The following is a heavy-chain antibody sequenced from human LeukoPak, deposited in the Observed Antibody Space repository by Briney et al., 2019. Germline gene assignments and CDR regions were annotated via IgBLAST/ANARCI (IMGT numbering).Heavy chain of an antibody. V-gene: IGHV3-30-3*01. D-gene: IGHD2-2*01. CDR2: ISYDGSNK. CDR1: GFTFSSYA. Sequence: PGGSLTLSCAASGFTFSSYAMHWVRQAPGKGLEGVAVISYDGSNKYYADSVKGRFTISRDNSKNTLYLQMNSLRAEDTAVYYCARRVVPAANYYFDYWGQGTLVTVSS. CDR3: ARRVVPAANYYFDY. J-gene: IGHJ4*02.